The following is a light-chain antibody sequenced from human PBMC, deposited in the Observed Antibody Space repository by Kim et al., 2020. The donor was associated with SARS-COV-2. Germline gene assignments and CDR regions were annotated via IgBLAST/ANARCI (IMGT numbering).Light chain of an antibody. V-gene: IGLV2-14*01. CDR3: SSYTATDTLA. J-gene: IGLJ2*01. CDR1: SSDIGGYKY. Sequence: QSALTQPASVSGSPGQSITISCTGTSSDIGGYKYVSWYQQSPGKAPKLMIFDVINRPSGISNRFSGSKSGNTVSLTISGLQTEDEADYYCSSYTATDTLAFGGGTQLTVL. CDR2: DVI.